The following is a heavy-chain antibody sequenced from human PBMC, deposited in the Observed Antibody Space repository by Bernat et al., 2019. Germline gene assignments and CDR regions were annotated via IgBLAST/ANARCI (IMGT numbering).Heavy chain of an antibody. Sequence: QVQLVQSGAKEKKPGASVKVSCKASGYTFTSYAMHWVRQAPGQRLEWMGWINAGNGNTKYSQKFQGRVTITRDTSASTAYMELSSLRSEDTAVYYCARVRACLSGVCPYRGLFDYWGQGTLVTVSS. D-gene: IGHD2-8*02. CDR1: GYTFTSYA. CDR2: INAGNGNT. CDR3: ARVRACLSGVCPYRGLFDY. J-gene: IGHJ4*02. V-gene: IGHV1-3*05.